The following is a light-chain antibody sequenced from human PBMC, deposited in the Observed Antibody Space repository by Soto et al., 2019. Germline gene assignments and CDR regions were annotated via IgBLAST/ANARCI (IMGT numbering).Light chain of an antibody. CDR3: CSYSTSNPYV. J-gene: IGLJ1*01. V-gene: IGLV2-18*02. CDR1: NSEFGTYNG. Sequence: QSVLTQPSSVFGTPGQYVTISLTGPNSEFGTYNGISWYPQPPGPAPKLMIYDVSNRPSGVPDRFSGSKSGNTASLTISGLQSEDEGDYYYCSYSTSNPYVFGTGNKVTV. CDR2: DVS.